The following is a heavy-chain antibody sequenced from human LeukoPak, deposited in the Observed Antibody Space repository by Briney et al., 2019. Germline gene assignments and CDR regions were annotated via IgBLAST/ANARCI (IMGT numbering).Heavy chain of an antibody. D-gene: IGHD3-10*01. V-gene: IGHV4-59*08. Sequence: PSETLSLTCTVSGGSISSYYWSWIRQPPGKGLEWIGYIYYSGSTNYNPSLKSRVTISVDTSKNQFSLKLSSVTAADTAVYYCARHVGRADLYKYYYGSGSPPAFDPWGQGTLVTVSS. CDR2: IYYSGST. J-gene: IGHJ5*02. CDR1: GGSISSYY. CDR3: ARHVGRADLYKYYYGSGSPPAFDP.